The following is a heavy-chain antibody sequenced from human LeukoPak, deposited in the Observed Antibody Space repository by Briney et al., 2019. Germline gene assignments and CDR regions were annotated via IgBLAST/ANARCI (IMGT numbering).Heavy chain of an antibody. Sequence: SETLSLTCTVSGGSISSYSWSWIRQPPGKGLEWIGNIYYSGSTNYNPSLKSRVTISVDTSKNQFSLKLSSVTAADTAVYYCTRGSIAYYYMDVWGKGTTVTIPS. CDR1: GGSISSYS. CDR3: TRGSIAYYYMDV. D-gene: IGHD3-22*01. J-gene: IGHJ6*03. V-gene: IGHV4-59*01. CDR2: IYYSGST.